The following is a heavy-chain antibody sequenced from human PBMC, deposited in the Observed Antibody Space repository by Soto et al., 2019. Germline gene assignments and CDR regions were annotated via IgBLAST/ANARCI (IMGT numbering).Heavy chain of an antibody. J-gene: IGHJ5*02. CDR3: ARKDKSGYFNWFDP. CDR2: IFPSDSDT. V-gene: IGHV5-51*01. Sequence: RGESLKISCRTSGYKFTSSWIAWVRQMPGKGLEWMGIIFPSDSDTRYSPSFQGQVTISADRSTSTAFLQWASLKASDTAVYFCARKDKSGYFNWFDPWGQGTLVTAPQ. D-gene: IGHD3-22*01. CDR1: GYKFTSSW.